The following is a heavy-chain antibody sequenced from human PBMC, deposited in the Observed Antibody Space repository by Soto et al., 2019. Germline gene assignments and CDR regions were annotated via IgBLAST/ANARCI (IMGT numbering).Heavy chain of an antibody. CDR1: GGSISSSIYY. J-gene: IGHJ6*02. V-gene: IGHV4-39*01. CDR3: ARPWTLAGYGMDV. D-gene: IGHD3-3*02. Sequence: SETLSLTCTVSGGSISSSIYYWGWIRQPPGKGLEWIGSIYYSGSTYYNPSLKSRVTISVDTSKNQFSLKLSSVTAADTAVYYCARPWTLAGYGMDVWGQGTTVTVS. CDR2: IYYSGST.